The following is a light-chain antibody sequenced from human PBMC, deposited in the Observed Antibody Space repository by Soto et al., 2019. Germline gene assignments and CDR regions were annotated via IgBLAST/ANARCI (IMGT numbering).Light chain of an antibody. J-gene: IGKJ1*01. V-gene: IGKV3-20*01. CDR1: QSVTGSYGSY. CDR2: GAS. CDR3: QQYGSSPRT. Sequence: EIVMTQSPATVSVSPGERATLSCRASQSVTGSYGSYLAWYQQKPGQAPRLLIYGASRRATGIPDRFSGSGSGTYFTLTIGRLDPEDFAVYYCQQYGSSPRTFVQGTKVEIK.